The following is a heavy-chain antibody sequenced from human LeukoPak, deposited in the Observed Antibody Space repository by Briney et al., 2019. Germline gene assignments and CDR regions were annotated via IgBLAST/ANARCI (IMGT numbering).Heavy chain of an antibody. V-gene: IGHV3-21*04. CDR1: GFTFSIYS. D-gene: IGHD3-9*01. CDR2: ISSSSNYI. Sequence: GGSLRLSCAASGFTFSIYSMNWVRQAPGKGLEWVSSISSSSNYIYYADSLKGRFTISRDNSKNTLYLQMNSLRAEDTAVYYCARDCYDILTGYCGFDYWGQGTLVTVSS. J-gene: IGHJ4*02. CDR3: ARDCYDILTGYCGFDY.